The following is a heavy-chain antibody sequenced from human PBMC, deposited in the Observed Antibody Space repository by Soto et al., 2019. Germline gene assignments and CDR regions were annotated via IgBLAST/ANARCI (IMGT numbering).Heavy chain of an antibody. CDR3: ARIRFDNSGYPSYYYGMDV. Sequence: SVKVSFKASGGTFSSYAISWLRQAPGQGLEWMGGIIPIFGTANYAQKFQGRVTITADESTSTAYMELSSLRSEDTAVYYCARIRFDNSGYPSYYYGMDVWGQGTTVTVSS. CDR2: IIPIFGTA. J-gene: IGHJ6*02. CDR1: GGTFSSYA. D-gene: IGHD5-12*01. V-gene: IGHV1-69*13.